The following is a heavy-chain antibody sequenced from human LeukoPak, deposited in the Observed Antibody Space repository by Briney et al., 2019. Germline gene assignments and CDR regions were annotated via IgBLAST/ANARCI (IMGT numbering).Heavy chain of an antibody. CDR3: TRRGSGNGGTYAGMDV. CDR1: GGSISSDVHY. Sequence: PSETLSLTCTVAGGSISSDVHYWDWLRQAPGKGLEWIGSLLYNGNTCYNPSLESRVTISVDTSENQFSLRLTSVNAADTALYFCTRRGSGNGGTYAGMDVWGPGTSVTVSS. CDR2: LLYNGNT. D-gene: IGHD1-26*01. V-gene: IGHV4-39*01. J-gene: IGHJ6*02.